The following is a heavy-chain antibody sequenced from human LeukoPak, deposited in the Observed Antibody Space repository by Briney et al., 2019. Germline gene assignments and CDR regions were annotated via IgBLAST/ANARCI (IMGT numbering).Heavy chain of an antibody. CDR1: GFTFSSYG. CDR2: ISDDGTNK. Sequence: GRSLRLSCAASGFTFSSYGMHWVRQAPGKGLEWVSLISDDGTNKDYTDSVKGRFTISRDNSKNTLYLQMNSLRDEDTAVYYCAKDFRVYYGSGSYYGMDVWGQGTTVTVSS. D-gene: IGHD3-10*01. V-gene: IGHV3-30*18. CDR3: AKDFRVYYGSGSYYGMDV. J-gene: IGHJ6*02.